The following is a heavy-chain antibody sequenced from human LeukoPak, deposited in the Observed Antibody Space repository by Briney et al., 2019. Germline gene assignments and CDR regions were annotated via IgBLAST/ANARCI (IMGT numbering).Heavy chain of an antibody. Sequence: GGSLRLSCTASGFTFGDYAMIWVRQPPGKGLEWVSSIFPSGGEIHYADSVRGRFTISRDNSKSTLSLQMNSLRAEDTAIYYCATYRQVLLPFESWGQGTLVTVSS. CDR1: GFTFGDYA. CDR3: ATYRQVLLPFES. J-gene: IGHJ4*02. V-gene: IGHV3-23*01. D-gene: IGHD2-8*02. CDR2: IFPSGGEI.